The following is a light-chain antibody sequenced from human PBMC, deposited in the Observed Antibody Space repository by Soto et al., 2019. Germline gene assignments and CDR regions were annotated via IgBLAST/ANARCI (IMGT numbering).Light chain of an antibody. CDR1: SSNIGAGYD. CDR3: QSYGSSPSANFV. CDR2: GND. V-gene: IGLV1-40*01. Sequence: QSGLTQPPSGSGAPGPGGTISCTESSSNIGAGYDVHWYQQLPGKAPKLLIYGNDNRPSGVPERFSGSKSGTSASLAITGLRADDEADYYCQSYGSSPSANFVFGTGTKVTVL. J-gene: IGLJ1*01.